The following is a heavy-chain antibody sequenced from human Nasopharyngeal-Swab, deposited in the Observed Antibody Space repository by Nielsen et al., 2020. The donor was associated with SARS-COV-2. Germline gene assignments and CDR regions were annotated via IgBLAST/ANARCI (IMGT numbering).Heavy chain of an antibody. CDR1: GFTFSDSA. CDR3: TRCGGGCYSGRDY. J-gene: IGHJ4*02. CDR2: IRSKGNTYAT. D-gene: IGHD2-15*01. V-gene: IGHV3-73*01. Sequence: GESLKISCAASGFTFSDSAIHWVRQASGKGLEWVGRIRSKGNTYATAYAASVTGRFIIFRDDPTNTAYLQMHSLKTEDTAVYYCTRCGGGCYSGRDYWGQGTLVTVSS.